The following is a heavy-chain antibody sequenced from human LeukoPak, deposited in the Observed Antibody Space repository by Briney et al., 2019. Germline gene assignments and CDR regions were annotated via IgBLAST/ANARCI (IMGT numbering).Heavy chain of an antibody. V-gene: IGHV3-9*01. D-gene: IGHD3-22*01. Sequence: GGSLRLSCVASGFTFDDYAMHWVRQAPGKGLEWVSGISWNSGSIGYADSVKGRFTISRDNAKNSLYLQMNSLRAEDTALYYCAKAPDSSGYNYYYGMDVWGQGTTVTVSS. CDR1: GFTFDDYA. CDR2: ISWNSGSI. CDR3: AKAPDSSGYNYYYGMDV. J-gene: IGHJ6*02.